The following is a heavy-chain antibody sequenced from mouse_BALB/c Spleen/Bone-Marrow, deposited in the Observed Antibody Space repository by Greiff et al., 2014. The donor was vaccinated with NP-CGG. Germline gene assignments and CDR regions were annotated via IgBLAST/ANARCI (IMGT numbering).Heavy chain of an antibody. CDR3: ATYYYGSSWGFAY. D-gene: IGHD1-1*01. CDR2: IDPANGNT. Sequence: VQLQQSGGELVKPGASVKLSCTASCFKIKDTYMHWGEQRPEQGLEGVGRIDPANGNTKYDPKFQGKATITADTSPNTAYLQLSSLTSEDTAVYYCATYYYGSSWGFAYWGQGTLVTVSA. J-gene: IGHJ3*01. CDR1: CFKIKDTY. V-gene: IGHV14-3*02.